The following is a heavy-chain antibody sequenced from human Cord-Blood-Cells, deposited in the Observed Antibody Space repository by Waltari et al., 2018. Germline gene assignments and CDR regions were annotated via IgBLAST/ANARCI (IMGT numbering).Heavy chain of an antibody. CDR2: ISYDGSNK. D-gene: IGHD6-13*01. Sequence: QVQLVESGGGVVQPGRSLRLSCAASGFTFSSYGMHWVRQAPGKGLEWVAVISYDGSNKYYADSVKGRFTISRDNSKNTLYLQMNSLRAEDTAVYYCAKARLYSSFDYWGQGTLVTVSS. J-gene: IGHJ4*02. CDR3: AKARLYSSFDY. V-gene: IGHV3-30*18. CDR1: GFTFSSYG.